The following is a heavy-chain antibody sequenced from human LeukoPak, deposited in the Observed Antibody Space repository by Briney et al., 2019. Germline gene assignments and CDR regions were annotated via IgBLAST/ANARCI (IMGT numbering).Heavy chain of an antibody. D-gene: IGHD6-25*01. Sequence: GGSLRLSCAASGFTVSRNYMTWVRQAPGKGLEWVSVIYSDGDTYYVDSVKGRFTISRDNPKNTLYLQMNSLRAEDTAVYYCARGPSASFDYWGQGTLVTVSS. CDR2: IYSDGDT. J-gene: IGHJ4*02. CDR1: GFTVSRNY. CDR3: ARGPSASFDY. V-gene: IGHV3-66*01.